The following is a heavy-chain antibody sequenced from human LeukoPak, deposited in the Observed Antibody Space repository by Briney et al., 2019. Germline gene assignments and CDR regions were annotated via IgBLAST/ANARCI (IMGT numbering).Heavy chain of an antibody. CDR1: AFTFRSYA. CDR2: ISSSSSYI. Sequence: GGSLRLSCAASAFTFRSYAMSWVRQAPGKGLEWVSSISSSSSYIYYADSVKGRFTISRDNAKNSLYLQMNSLRAEDTAVYYCARRGYSSSWYGGAFDIWGQGTMVTVSS. CDR3: ARRGYSSSWYGGAFDI. V-gene: IGHV3-21*01. D-gene: IGHD6-13*01. J-gene: IGHJ3*02.